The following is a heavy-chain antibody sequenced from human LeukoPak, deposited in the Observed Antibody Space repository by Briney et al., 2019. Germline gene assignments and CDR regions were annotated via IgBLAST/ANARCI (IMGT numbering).Heavy chain of an antibody. D-gene: IGHD3-10*01. CDR1: GYTFTSYD. Sequence: ASVKVSRKASGYTFTSYDINWVRQATGQGLEWMGWMNPNSGNTGYAQKFQGRVTMTRNTSISTAYMELSSLRSEDTAVYYCAREGQYGSGSYFEDWGQGTLVTVSS. J-gene: IGHJ4*02. CDR3: AREGQYGSGSYFED. V-gene: IGHV1-8*01. CDR2: MNPNSGNT.